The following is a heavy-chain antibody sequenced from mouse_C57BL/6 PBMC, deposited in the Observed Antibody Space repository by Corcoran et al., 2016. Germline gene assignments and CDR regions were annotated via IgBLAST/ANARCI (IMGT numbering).Heavy chain of an antibody. V-gene: IGHV1-75*01. CDR3: ARGGDYYGSRRFAY. CDR2: IFPGSGST. D-gene: IGHD1-1*01. Sequence: QVQLQQAGPELVKPGASVKISCKASGYTFTDYYIHWVKQRPGEGLEWTGWIFPGSGSTYYNEKFKGKDTLTVDKSSSTAYMLLSSLTSEDSAVYCCARGGDYYGSRRFAYWGQGTLVTVSA. CDR1: GYTFTDYY. J-gene: IGHJ3*01.